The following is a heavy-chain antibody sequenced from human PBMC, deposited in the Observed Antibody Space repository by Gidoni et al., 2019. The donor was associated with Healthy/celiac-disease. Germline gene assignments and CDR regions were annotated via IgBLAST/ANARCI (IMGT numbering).Heavy chain of an antibody. D-gene: IGHD2-15*01. CDR3: ARAQIPVDPQDAFDI. CDR2: IIPIFGTA. CDR1: GSTFSSYA. V-gene: IGHV1-69*01. Sequence: QVQLVQSGAEVKKPGSSVKVSCKASGSTFSSYAISWVRQAPGQGLEWMGGIIPIFGTANYAQKFQCRVTITADEATSTAYMELSSLRSEDTAVYYCARAQIPVDPQDAFDIWGQGTMFTVSS. J-gene: IGHJ3*02.